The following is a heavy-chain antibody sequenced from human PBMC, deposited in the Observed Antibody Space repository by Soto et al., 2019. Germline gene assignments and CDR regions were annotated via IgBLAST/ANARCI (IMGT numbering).Heavy chain of an antibody. CDR1: GYSFTTYW. CDR2: IYAGDSDS. D-gene: IGHD2-2*01. CDR3: VRGVHLPDADACDV. Sequence: GESMKISCKGSGYSFTTYWIGWVRQMPGKGLEWMGIIYAGDSDSRYSPSFQGQVTISVDKSISTAYLQWSSLKASDTAMYYCVRGVHLPDADACDVWCKGTRVTVSS. J-gene: IGHJ3*01. V-gene: IGHV5-51*01.